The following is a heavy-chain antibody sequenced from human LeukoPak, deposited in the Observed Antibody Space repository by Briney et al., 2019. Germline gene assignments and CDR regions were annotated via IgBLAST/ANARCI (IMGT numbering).Heavy chain of an antibody. Sequence: SVKVSCKTSGFTFASSAVLWVRQARGQRLEWIGWIVVGSANTNYAQKFQERVTITRDMSTGTAYMELSSLRSEDTAVYYCAAFDAGDCGGDCPYFSFPWGQGTLVTVSS. D-gene: IGHD2-21*02. CDR2: IVVGSANT. CDR1: GFTFASSA. CDR3: AAFDAGDCGGDCPYFSFP. J-gene: IGHJ5*02. V-gene: IGHV1-58*01.